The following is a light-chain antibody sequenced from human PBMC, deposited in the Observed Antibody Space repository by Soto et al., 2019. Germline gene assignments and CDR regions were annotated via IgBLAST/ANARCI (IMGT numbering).Light chain of an antibody. CDR3: QSYDSSLSGYV. J-gene: IGLJ1*01. CDR2: GNN. V-gene: IGLV1-40*01. CDR1: SSNIVAGYD. Sequence: QPVLTQPPSVSGAPGQRVTISCTGSSSNIVAGYDVHWYQHLPGTAPKLLIYGNNNRPSGVPDRFSGSKSGTSASLAITGLQAEDEADYYCQSYDSSLSGYVFGTGTKVTVL.